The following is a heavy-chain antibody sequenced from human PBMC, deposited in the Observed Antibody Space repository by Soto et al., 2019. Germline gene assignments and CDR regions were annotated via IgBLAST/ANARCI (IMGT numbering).Heavy chain of an antibody. CDR3: ASILRYFDWLLRDDAFDI. CDR2: IIPILGIA. J-gene: IGHJ3*02. CDR1: GGTFSSYT. Sequence: GASVKVSCKASGGTFSSYTISWVRQAPGQGLEWMGRIIPILGIANYAQKFQGRVTITADKSTSTAYMELSSLRSEDTAVYYCASILRYFDWLLRDDAFDIWGQGTMVTVSS. V-gene: IGHV1-69*02. D-gene: IGHD3-9*01.